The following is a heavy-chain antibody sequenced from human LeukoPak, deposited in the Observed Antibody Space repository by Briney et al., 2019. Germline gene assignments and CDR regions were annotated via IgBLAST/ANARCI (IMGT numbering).Heavy chain of an antibody. CDR2: INPNSGGT. J-gene: IGHJ4*02. V-gene: IGHV1-2*02. D-gene: IGHD1-26*01. CDR3: AREGPIVGATHLVDY. CDR1: GYTFTDYY. Sequence: ASVKVSCKASGYTFTDYYMHWVRQAPGQGLEWMGWINPNSGGTNYAQKFQGRVTMTRDTSISTAYMELSRLSSHDTAVYYCAREGPIVGATHLVDYWGQGTLVTVSS.